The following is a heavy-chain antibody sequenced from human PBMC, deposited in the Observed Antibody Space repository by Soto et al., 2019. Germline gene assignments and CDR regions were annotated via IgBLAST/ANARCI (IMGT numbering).Heavy chain of an antibody. D-gene: IGHD6-19*01. CDR2: ISCCGGSA. CDR3: AKADGQQWLIPHLDN. Sequence: EVQLLESGGGVVQPGGSLRLSCVASGFNFKKFAMAWVRQAAGEGLEWVSGISCCGGSASYADSVKGRFSIARDDSKNTVSLQLNSLRVEDTAQSYCAKADGQQWLIPHLDNWGQGPLVTVS. J-gene: IGHJ4*02. V-gene: IGHV3-23*01. CDR1: GFNFKKFA.